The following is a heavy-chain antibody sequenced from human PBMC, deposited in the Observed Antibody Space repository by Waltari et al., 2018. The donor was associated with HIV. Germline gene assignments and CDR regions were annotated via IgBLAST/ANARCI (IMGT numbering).Heavy chain of an antibody. CDR3: ARGGFHDSSAYYWAY. V-gene: IGHV1-18*04. CDR1: GYTFSTYI. J-gene: IGHJ4*02. Sequence: QVHLVQSAAEAQKPGAAVKVSCKASGYTFSTYIITWVRQAPGQGLEWMGWISPYKNQAKYAQRFQDRVTMTTDTSTNTAYLELRSLRSDDTAVYYFARGGFHDSSAYYWAYWGQGTLVTVSS. CDR2: ISPYKNQA. D-gene: IGHD3-22*01.